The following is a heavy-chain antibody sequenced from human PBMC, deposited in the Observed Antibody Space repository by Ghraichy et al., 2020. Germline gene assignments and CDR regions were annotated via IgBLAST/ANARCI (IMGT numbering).Heavy chain of an antibody. CDR1: GFTFSSYA. CDR3: AKLDGFDY. J-gene: IGHJ4*02. CDR2: ISGTGGST. D-gene: IGHD1-1*01. V-gene: IGHV3-23*01. Sequence: ETLSLTCAASGFTFSSYAMSWVRQAPGKGLEWVSGISGTGGSTSYADSVKGRFTISRDNSKNTLYLQMNSLRAEDTAVYYCAKLDGFDYWGQGTLVTVSS.